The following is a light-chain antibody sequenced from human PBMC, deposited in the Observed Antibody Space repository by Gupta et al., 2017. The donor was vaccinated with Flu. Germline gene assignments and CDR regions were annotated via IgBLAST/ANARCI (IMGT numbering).Light chain of an antibody. Sequence: EIVLTQSPDTLSLSPGERLTLSCRASQSLSSNSLAWYQQRPGQVPRLLISGASDRATGIPDRFSGSGSGTDFTLTISRLEPEDFAVYYCHQYDTSPPAFGQGTKVEIK. J-gene: IGKJ1*01. CDR1: QSLSSNS. CDR2: GAS. CDR3: HQYDTSPPA. V-gene: IGKV3-20*01.